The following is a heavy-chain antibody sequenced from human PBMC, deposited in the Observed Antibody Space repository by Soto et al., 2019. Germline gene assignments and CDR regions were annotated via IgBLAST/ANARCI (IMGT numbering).Heavy chain of an antibody. J-gene: IGHJ3*02. CDR1: GDSMTRVDHF. V-gene: IGHV4-30-4*01. Sequence: QVQLQESGPGLVKPSQTLSLICSVSGDSMTRVDHFWSWVRQPPGKGLEWIGYTHHIGTTFYNPSLKSQITRSVDTSQNRVSLTQTSITAPDTAVNDCAGNGLVGHDALDIWGQGKMVIVS. CDR2: THHIGTT. CDR3: AGNGLVGHDALDI. D-gene: IGHD1-26*01.